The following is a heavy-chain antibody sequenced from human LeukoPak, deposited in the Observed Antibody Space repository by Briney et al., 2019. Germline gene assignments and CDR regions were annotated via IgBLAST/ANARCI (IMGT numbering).Heavy chain of an antibody. CDR1: GYTFSDYH. J-gene: IGHJ3*02. V-gene: IGHV1-46*01. CDR3: ARVKEDAFDI. CDR2: IIPSGGGT. Sequence: ASVKVSCKASGYTFSDYHIHWVRQAPGQGLEWMGRIIPSGGGTTYAQKFQGRVTMTRDMSTNIVYMELSSLRSEDTALYYCARVKEDAFDIWGQGTMVTVSS.